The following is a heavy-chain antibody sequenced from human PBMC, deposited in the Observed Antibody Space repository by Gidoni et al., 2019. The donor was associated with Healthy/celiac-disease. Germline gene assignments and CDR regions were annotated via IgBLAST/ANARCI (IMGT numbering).Heavy chain of an antibody. J-gene: IGHJ6*02. CDR2: ISSSSSYI. CDR1: GFTFSSYS. V-gene: IGHV3-21*01. D-gene: IGHD6-13*01. CDR3: ARDLGSSYYGMDV. Sequence: EVQLVESGGGLVKPGGSLRLSCAASGFTFSSYSMNWGRPAPGKGLEWVSSISSSSSYIYYADSVKGRFTISRDNAKNSLYLQMNSLRAEDTAVYYCARDLGSSYYGMDVWGQGTTVTVSS.